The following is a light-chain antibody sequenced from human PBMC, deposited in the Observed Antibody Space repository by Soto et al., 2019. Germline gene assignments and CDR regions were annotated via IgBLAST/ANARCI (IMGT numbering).Light chain of an antibody. V-gene: IGKV1-9*01. CDR2: AAS. Sequence: IPLTQSPSSLSASVGDRVTITCRASQDISSYLGWYQQKPGKAPKLLIYAASTLQSGVPSRFSGSGSGTDFTLTINSLQPEDFATYFCQQLNNYPSTFGGGTKVEIK. CDR1: QDISSY. J-gene: IGKJ4*01. CDR3: QQLNNYPST.